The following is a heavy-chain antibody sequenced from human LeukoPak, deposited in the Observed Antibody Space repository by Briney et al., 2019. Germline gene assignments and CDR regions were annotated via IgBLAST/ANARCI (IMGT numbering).Heavy chain of an antibody. V-gene: IGHV3-30*02. D-gene: IGHD3-22*01. CDR3: TTDGEDDSSGFYSDY. J-gene: IGHJ4*02. Sequence: AGGSLRLSCAASGFTFSSYGMHWVRQAPGKGLEWVAFIRYDGSNKYYADSVKGRFTISRDNSKNTLYLQMNSLKTEDTAVYYCTTDGEDDSSGFYSDYWGQGTLVTVSS. CDR2: IRYDGSNK. CDR1: GFTFSSYG.